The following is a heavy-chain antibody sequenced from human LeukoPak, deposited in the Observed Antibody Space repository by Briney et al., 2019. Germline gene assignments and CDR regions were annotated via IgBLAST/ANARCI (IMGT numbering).Heavy chain of an antibody. CDR3: ARMHCGGDCYTPMDWFDP. D-gene: IGHD2-21*01. V-gene: IGHV4-59*01. Sequence: SETLSLTCTVSGGSISSYYWSWIRQPPGKGLEWIGYIYYSGSTNYNPSLKSRVTISVDTSKNQFSLKLSSVTAADTAVYYCARMHCGGDCYTPMDWFDPWGQGTLVTVSS. CDR2: IYYSGST. J-gene: IGHJ5*02. CDR1: GGSISSYY.